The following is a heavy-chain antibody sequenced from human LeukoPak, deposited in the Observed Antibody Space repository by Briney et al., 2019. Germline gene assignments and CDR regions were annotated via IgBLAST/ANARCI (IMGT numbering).Heavy chain of an antibody. J-gene: IGHJ4*02. V-gene: IGHV1-8*01. D-gene: IGHD1-26*01. CDR1: EYTFTSYD. Sequence: GASVKVSCKASEYTFTSYDINWVRQATGQGLEWMGWMNPSSGSTGYAQKLQGRVTMTTDTSTSTAYMELRSLRSDDTAVYYCARNGGRWELPVFDYWGQGTLVTVSS. CDR2: MNPSSGST. CDR3: ARNGGRWELPVFDY.